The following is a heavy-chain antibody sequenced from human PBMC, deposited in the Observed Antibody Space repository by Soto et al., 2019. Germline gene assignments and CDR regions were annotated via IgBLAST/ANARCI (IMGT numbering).Heavy chain of an antibody. Sequence: QSPGKGLEWIGSFYYSGSTYYSPSLKSRVTISGDTSKKQISLRLSSVTATDTAVYYCARISVASRYMDVWGKGATVTVSS. J-gene: IGHJ6*03. CDR2: FYYSGST. CDR3: ARISVASRYMDV. D-gene: IGHD5-12*01. V-gene: IGHV4-39*01.